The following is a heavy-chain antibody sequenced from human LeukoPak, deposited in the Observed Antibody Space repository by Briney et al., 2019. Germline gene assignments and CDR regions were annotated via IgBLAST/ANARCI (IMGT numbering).Heavy chain of an antibody. CDR3: ARDRVRGNSNPFFDY. V-gene: IGHV4-61*01. CDR1: GGSVSSGTYY. Sequence: SSETLSLTCTVSGGSVSSGTYYWSWIRQPPGKGLEWIGYIYYSGSTNYNPSLKSRVTISVDTSKNQFSLKLNSVTAAVTAVYYCARDRVRGNSNPFFDYWGQGTLVTVSS. J-gene: IGHJ4*02. D-gene: IGHD4-11*01. CDR2: IYYSGST.